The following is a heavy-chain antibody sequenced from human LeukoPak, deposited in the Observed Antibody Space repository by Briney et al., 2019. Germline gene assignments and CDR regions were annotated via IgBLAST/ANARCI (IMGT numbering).Heavy chain of an antibody. CDR1: GYTFTGYY. D-gene: IGHD5-18*01. CDR2: INPNSGDT. CDR3: ARERVDTAMVGNDAFDI. V-gene: IGHV1-2*02. Sequence: ASVKVSCKASGYTFTGYYMHWVRQAPGQGLEWMGWINPNSGDTNYAQKFQGRVTMTRDTSISTAYMELSRLRSDDTAVYYCARERVDTAMVGNDAFDIWGQGTMVTVSS. J-gene: IGHJ3*02.